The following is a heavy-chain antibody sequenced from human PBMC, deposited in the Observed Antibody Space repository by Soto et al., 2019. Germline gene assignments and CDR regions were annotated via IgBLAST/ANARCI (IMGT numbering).Heavy chain of an antibody. CDR1: GYTFTSYG. D-gene: IGHD3-3*01. CDR3: ARGNDDFWSGYYRVWFDP. Sequence: ASVKVSCKASGYTFTSYGINWVRQAPGQGLEWMGWISAYNGNTNYAQKLQGRVTMTTDTSTSTAYMELRSLRSDDTALYYCARGNDDFWSGYYRVWFDPWGQGTLVTVSS. V-gene: IGHV1-18*01. J-gene: IGHJ5*02. CDR2: ISAYNGNT.